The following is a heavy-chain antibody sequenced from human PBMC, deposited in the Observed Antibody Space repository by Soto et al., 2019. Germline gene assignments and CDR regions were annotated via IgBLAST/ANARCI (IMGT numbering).Heavy chain of an antibody. Sequence: GGSLRLSCAASGFTFSSYAMSWVRQAPGKGLEWVSAISGSGGSTYYADSVKGRFTISRDNSKNTLYLQMNSLRAEDTAVYYCAKVREAGLTGYYTPDAFDIWGQGTMVTVSS. J-gene: IGHJ3*02. CDR3: AKVREAGLTGYYTPDAFDI. V-gene: IGHV3-23*01. D-gene: IGHD3-9*01. CDR2: ISGSGGST. CDR1: GFTFSSYA.